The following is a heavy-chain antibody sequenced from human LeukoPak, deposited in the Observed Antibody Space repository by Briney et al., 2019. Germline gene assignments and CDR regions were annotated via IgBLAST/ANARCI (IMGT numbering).Heavy chain of an antibody. Sequence: ASVKVSCKASGGTFSSYAISWVRQAPGQGLEWMGWISAYNGNTNYAQKLQGRGTMITDTSTSPAYMELRSLRSDDTAVYYCARSPATVAGTLDYWGQGTLVTVSS. J-gene: IGHJ4*02. CDR3: ARSPATVAGTLDY. V-gene: IGHV1-18*01. D-gene: IGHD6-19*01. CDR1: GGTFSSYA. CDR2: ISAYNGNT.